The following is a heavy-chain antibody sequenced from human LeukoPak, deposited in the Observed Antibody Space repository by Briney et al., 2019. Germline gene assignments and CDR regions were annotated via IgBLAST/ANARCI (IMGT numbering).Heavy chain of an antibody. CDR1: GFTFSSHS. D-gene: IGHD1-26*01. Sequence: GGSLRLSCAASGFTFSSHSMSWVRQAPGKGLEWLSQITGSSDTIYYGDSVKGRFTISRDNAKNPLYLQMNSLRADDTAVYYCARVGYSGSPGDYWGQGTLVTVSS. CDR3: ARVGYSGSPGDY. V-gene: IGHV3-48*04. J-gene: IGHJ4*02. CDR2: ITGSSDTI.